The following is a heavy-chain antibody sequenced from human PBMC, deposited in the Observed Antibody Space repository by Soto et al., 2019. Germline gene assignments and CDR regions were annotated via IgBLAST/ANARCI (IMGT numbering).Heavy chain of an antibody. Sequence: ASVKVSCKASGYTFTSYGISWVRQAPGQGLEWMGWISAYNGNTNYVPKLQGRVTMTSDTSMSTAYMELRSLRSDDTAVYYCARRDTMVRGVHAFDIWGQGTMVTVSS. J-gene: IGHJ3*02. D-gene: IGHD3-10*01. CDR3: ARRDTMVRGVHAFDI. CDR2: ISAYNGNT. CDR1: GYTFTSYG. V-gene: IGHV1-18*01.